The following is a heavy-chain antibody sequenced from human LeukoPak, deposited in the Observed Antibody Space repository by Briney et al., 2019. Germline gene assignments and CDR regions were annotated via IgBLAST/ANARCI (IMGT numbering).Heavy chain of an antibody. J-gene: IGHJ4*02. D-gene: IGHD3-10*01. CDR2: INHSGST. V-gene: IGHV4-34*01. Sequence: SETLSLTCAVYGGSFSGYYWSWIRQPPGKGLEWIGEINHSGSTNYNPSLKSRVTISVDTSKNQFSLKLSSVTAADTAVYYCARGRGAFDYWGQETLVTVSS. CDR3: ARGRGAFDY. CDR1: GGSFSGYY.